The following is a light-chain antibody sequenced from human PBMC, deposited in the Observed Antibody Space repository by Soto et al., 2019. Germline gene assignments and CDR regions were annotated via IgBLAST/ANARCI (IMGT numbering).Light chain of an antibody. V-gene: IGLV2-14*01. CDR1: SSDVGAYNY. CDR3: SSYTSSSILVV. J-gene: IGLJ2*01. Sequence: QSVLTQPASVSGSPGQSITISRTGTSSDVGAYNYVSWYQQHPGKAPKLMIYEVSNRPSGVSNRFSGSKSGNTASLTISGLQAEDEADYYCSSYTSSSILVVFGGGTQLTVL. CDR2: EVS.